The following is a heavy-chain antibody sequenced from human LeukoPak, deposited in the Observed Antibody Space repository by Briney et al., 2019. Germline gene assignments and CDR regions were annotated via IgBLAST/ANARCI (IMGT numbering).Heavy chain of an antibody. Sequence: SQTLSLTCTVSGGSISSGSYYWSWIRQPAGKGLEWIGRIYTSGSTNYNPSLKSRVTISVDTSKNQFSLKLSSVTAADTAVYYCARVYGDYDRFVDYWGQGTLVTVSS. CDR3: ARVYGDYDRFVDY. V-gene: IGHV4-61*02. CDR1: GGSISSGSYY. CDR2: IYTSGST. D-gene: IGHD4-17*01. J-gene: IGHJ4*02.